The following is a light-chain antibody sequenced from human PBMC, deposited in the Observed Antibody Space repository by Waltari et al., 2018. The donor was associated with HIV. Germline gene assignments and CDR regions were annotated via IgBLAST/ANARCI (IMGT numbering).Light chain of an antibody. J-gene: IGKJ3*01. V-gene: IGKV3-15*01. CDR2: GAS. Sequence: EIVMPQSPATLSVSPGERATLSCRASQSVSSNFAWYQQKPGQAPRLLIYGASTRATGIPARFSGSGSGTEFTLTISSLQSEDFAVYYCQQYNNWPPLFTFGPGTKVDIK. CDR3: QQYNNWPPLFT. CDR1: QSVSSN.